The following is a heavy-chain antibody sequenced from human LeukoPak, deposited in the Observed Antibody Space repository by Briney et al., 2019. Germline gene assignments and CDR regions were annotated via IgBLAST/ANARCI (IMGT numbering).Heavy chain of an antibody. CDR3: ARGGSYLSAFDI. V-gene: IGHV3-48*01. CDR2: ISSSSSTI. J-gene: IGHJ3*02. Sequence: GGSLRLSCAASGFTFSSYSMNWVGQAPGKGLEGVSYISSSSSTIYYADSVKGGFTISRDNAKNSLYLQMSSLRAEDTAVYYCARGGSYLSAFDIWGQGTMVTVSS. D-gene: IGHD1-26*01. CDR1: GFTFSSYS.